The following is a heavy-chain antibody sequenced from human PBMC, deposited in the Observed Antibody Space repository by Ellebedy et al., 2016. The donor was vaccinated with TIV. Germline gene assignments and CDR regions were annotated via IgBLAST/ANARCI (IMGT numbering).Heavy chain of an antibody. Sequence: MPSETLSLTCTVSGGSISSNNSSWGRIRQPPGKGLAWLGNIYDSGSTYYNPSLKSRVTISVATSKNQFSLNLTSVTAADTAVYYCARTFPPHCSNGVCYMAYYFDYWGQGTLVTVSS. CDR2: IYDSGST. D-gene: IGHD2-8*01. CDR1: GGSISSNNSS. V-gene: IGHV4-39*01. CDR3: ARTFPPHCSNGVCYMAYYFDY. J-gene: IGHJ4*02.